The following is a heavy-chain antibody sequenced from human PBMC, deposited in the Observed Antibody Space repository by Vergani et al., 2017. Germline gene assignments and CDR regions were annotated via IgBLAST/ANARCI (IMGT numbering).Heavy chain of an antibody. Sequence: EVQLVESGGGLVKPWGSLRLSCAASGFTFSNAWMSWVRQAPGKGLEWVGRIKSKTDGGTTDYAAPVKGRFTISRDDSKNTLYLQMNSLKTEDTAVYYCTTDPAYYYDSSGYSIFDYWGQGTLVTVSS. D-gene: IGHD3-22*01. J-gene: IGHJ4*02. V-gene: IGHV3-15*01. CDR3: TTDPAYYYDSSGYSIFDY. CDR2: IKSKTDGGTT. CDR1: GFTFSNAW.